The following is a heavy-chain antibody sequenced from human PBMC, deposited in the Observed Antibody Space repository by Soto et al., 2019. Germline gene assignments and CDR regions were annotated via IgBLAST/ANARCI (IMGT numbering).Heavy chain of an antibody. V-gene: IGHV4-30-4*01. CDR1: GGPISSADYF. J-gene: IGHJ4*02. CDR3: ATYCSGGSGNSGGKGYIDA. Sequence: QVRLQESGPGLVKPSQTLSLTCTVSGGPISSADYFWICIRQPPGKGLEWIGYIYYRGSTYYNPSIKSRVTISVETSNNRYSLRLSSVTAADTAVYYGATYCSGGSGNSGGKGYIDAWGQGTLVTVSS. CDR2: IYYRGST. D-gene: IGHD2-15*01.